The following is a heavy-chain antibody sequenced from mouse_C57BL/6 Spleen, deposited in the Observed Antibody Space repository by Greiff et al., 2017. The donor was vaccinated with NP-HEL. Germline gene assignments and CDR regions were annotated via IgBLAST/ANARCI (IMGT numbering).Heavy chain of an antibody. J-gene: IGHJ1*03. CDR2: INPNNGGT. CDR3: ARRWLLYWYFDV. V-gene: IGHV1-18*01. Sequence: VQLKQSGPELVKPGASVKIPCKASGYTFTDYNMDWVKQSHGKSLEWIGDINPNNGGTIYNQKFKGKATLTVDKSSSTAYMELRSLTSEDTAVYYCARRWLLYWYFDVWGTGTTVTVSS. CDR1: GYTFTDYN. D-gene: IGHD2-3*01.